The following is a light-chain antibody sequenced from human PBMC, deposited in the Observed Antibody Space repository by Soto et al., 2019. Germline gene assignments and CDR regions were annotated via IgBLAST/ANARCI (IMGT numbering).Light chain of an antibody. Sequence: QSVLTHPPSVSAAPGQKFTIACSGSSSNIGGNSVSWYQQLPGTAPKLLIYDDNKRPSGIPDRFSGSKSGTPATLGITGFQTGDEADYYCGSWDSSLSAYVFGTGTKVTVL. V-gene: IGLV1-51*01. CDR1: SSNIGGNS. CDR2: DDN. J-gene: IGLJ1*01. CDR3: GSWDSSLSAYV.